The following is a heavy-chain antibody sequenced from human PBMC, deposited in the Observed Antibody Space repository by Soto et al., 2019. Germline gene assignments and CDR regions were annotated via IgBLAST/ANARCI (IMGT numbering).Heavy chain of an antibody. J-gene: IGHJ6*02. CDR3: ARVQSGGNPGAYHYCGRVL. V-gene: IGHV1-69*02. D-gene: IGHD2-15*01. CDR1: GGTFTSYT. Sequence: SVKVSCKASGGTFTSYTINWVRQAPGQGLEWMGRIIPILGIAKYSQKFQGRVTITADKSTSTAYMELSSLRSEDTAVYYCARVQSGGNPGAYHYCGRVLWG. CDR2: IIPILGIA.